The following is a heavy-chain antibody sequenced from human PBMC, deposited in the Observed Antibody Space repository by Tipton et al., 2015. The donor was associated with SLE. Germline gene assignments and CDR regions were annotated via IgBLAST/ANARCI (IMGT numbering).Heavy chain of an antibody. CDR1: GFTFSDYA. V-gene: IGHV3-23*03. CDR2: VYSGGNT. Sequence: SLRLSCAASGFTFSDYAMSWVRQAPGKGLEWVSVVYSGGNTHYADSVKGRFTISRDNSKNTLYLQMNSLRAEDTAVYYCARDLIAVAGYGMDVWGQGTTVTVSS. D-gene: IGHD6-19*01. CDR3: ARDLIAVAGYGMDV. J-gene: IGHJ6*02.